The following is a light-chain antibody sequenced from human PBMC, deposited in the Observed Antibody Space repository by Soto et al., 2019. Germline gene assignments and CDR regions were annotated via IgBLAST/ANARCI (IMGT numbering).Light chain of an antibody. V-gene: IGKV3-20*01. J-gene: IGKJ5*01. CDR2: GAS. Sequence: EIVLTQSPGTLSLFPGERATLSCRASQSLITRYLARYQQKPGQAPRLLIDGASSRATGIPDRFSGSGSGTDFTLTISRLEPEDFAVYSCQQYGTSPTFGQGTRLEIK. CDR1: QSLITRY. CDR3: QQYGTSPT.